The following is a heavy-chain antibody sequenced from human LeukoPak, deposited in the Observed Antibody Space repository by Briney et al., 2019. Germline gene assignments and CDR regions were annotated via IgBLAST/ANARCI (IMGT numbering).Heavy chain of an antibody. J-gene: IGHJ3*02. D-gene: IGHD6-19*01. CDR1: GFTFSSSD. Sequence: GGSLRLSCAASGFTFSSSDMSWVRQAPGKGLEWVSGIRASGSGAYYADSVKGRFTISRDNSKNTLYLQMNSLRDGDTAVYFWAKRVASNGGRYDISGPGTIVTASS. V-gene: IGHV3-23*01. CDR2: IRASGSGA. CDR3: AKRVASNGGRYDI.